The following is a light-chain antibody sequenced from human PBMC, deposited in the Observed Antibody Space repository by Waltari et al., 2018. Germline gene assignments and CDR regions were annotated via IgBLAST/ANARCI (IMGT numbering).Light chain of an antibody. Sequence: HSALTQPASVSGSPGQSITISCAVTANDVGIYNLVSWYQQHPGKAPKLIIYEVTKRPSGVSNRFSASKSGIAASLTISGLQAEDEAEYYCFSYAGRFSFVFGTGTQVTV. CDR3: FSYAGRFSFV. V-gene: IGLV2-23*02. CDR1: ANDVGIYNL. J-gene: IGLJ1*01. CDR2: EVT.